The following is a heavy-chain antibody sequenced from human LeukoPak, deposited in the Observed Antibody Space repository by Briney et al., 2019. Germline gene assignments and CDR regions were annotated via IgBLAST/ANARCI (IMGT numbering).Heavy chain of an antibody. J-gene: IGHJ4*02. CDR2: IYYSGST. CDR1: GGSISSSSYS. Sequence: SETLSLTCTLSGGSISSSSYSGGWIRQPPGKGLEWIGSIYYSGSTYYNPSLKSRVTISVDTSKNQFSLKLTSVTAADTAVYHCARHGHHGDDDYWGQGTLVTVSS. V-gene: IGHV4-39*01. CDR3: ARHGHHGDDDY. D-gene: IGHD2-21*02.